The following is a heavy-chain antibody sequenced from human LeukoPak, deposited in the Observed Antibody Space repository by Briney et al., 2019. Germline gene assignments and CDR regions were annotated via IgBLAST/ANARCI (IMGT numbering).Heavy chain of an antibody. J-gene: IGHJ4*02. CDR1: GFTFSSYS. Sequence: GGSLRLSCSASGFTFSSYSMNWVRQAPGKGLEWVSYISSSSTTIYYADSVKGRFTISRDNAKNSLYLQMNSLRVAETDVYYCARGPSIDFWSGYSYDWGQGTLVTVSA. CDR2: ISSSSTTI. V-gene: IGHV3-48*01. CDR3: ARGPSIDFWSGYSYD. D-gene: IGHD3-3*01.